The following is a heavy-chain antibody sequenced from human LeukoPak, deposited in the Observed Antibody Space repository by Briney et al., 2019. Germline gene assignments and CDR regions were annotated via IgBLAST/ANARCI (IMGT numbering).Heavy chain of an antibody. CDR1: GFTFDDYA. Sequence: GGSLRLSCAASGFTFDDYAMHWVRQAPGKGLEWFSVIYSGGSTYYADSVKGRFTISRDNSKNTLYLQMNSLRAEDTAVYYCARDVSYGWYYFDYWGQGTLVAVSS. V-gene: IGHV3-53*01. CDR2: IYSGGST. CDR3: ARDVSYGWYYFDY. J-gene: IGHJ4*02. D-gene: IGHD5-18*01.